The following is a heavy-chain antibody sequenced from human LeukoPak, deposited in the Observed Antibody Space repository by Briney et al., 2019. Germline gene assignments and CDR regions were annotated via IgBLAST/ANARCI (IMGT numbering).Heavy chain of an antibody. CDR1: GFTFSSYA. CDR2: ISGSGGST. V-gene: IGHV3-23*01. CDR3: AKVPRRTTNYYDSSGQKQYYFDY. D-gene: IGHD3-22*01. Sequence: GGSLSLSCAASGFTFSSYAMSWVRQAPGKGLEWVSDISGSGGSTYYADSVKGRFTISRDNSKNTLYLRMNSLRAEDTAVYYCAKVPRRTTNYYDSSGQKQYYFDYWGQGTLVTVSS. J-gene: IGHJ4*02.